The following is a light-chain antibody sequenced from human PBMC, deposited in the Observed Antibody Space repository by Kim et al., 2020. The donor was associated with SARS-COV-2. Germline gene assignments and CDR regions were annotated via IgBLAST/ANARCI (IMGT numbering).Light chain of an antibody. V-gene: IGLV1-51*01. J-gene: IGLJ2*01. CDR1: SSNIGDGY. CDR3: GTWDSSLGAVV. Sequence: GQKVPLSCSGSSSNIGDGYVSWYQRLPGTAPKLLIYDNNKRPSGIPDRFSGSKSGTSATLGISGLQTGNEADYYCGTWDSSLGAVVFGGGTQLTVL. CDR2: DNN.